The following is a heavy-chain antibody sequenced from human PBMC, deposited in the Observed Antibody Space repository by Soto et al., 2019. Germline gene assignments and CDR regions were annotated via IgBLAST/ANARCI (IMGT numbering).Heavy chain of an antibody. CDR2: IIPIFGTA. CDR1: GGTFSSYA. V-gene: IGHV1-69*12. Sequence: QVQLVQSGAEVKKPGSSVKVSCKASGGTFSSYAISWVRQAPGQGLEWMGGIIPIFGTANYAQKLQGRVTITADESTSTAYMEWSSLRSEDTAVYYCARVLADYYGMDVWGQGTTVTFSS. J-gene: IGHJ6*02. CDR3: ARVLADYYGMDV.